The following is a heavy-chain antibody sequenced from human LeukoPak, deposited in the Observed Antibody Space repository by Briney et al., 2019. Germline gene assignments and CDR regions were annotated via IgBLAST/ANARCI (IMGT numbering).Heavy chain of an antibody. CDR1: GYTFTGYY. J-gene: IGHJ4*02. V-gene: IGHV1-18*04. D-gene: IGHD2-2*03. CDR3: ARDPGYCSSTSCSDFDY. Sequence: ASVKVSCKASGYTFTGYYMHWVRQAPGQGLEWMGWISAYNGNTNYAQKLQGRVTMTTDTSTSTAYMELRSLRSDDTAVYYCARDPGYCSSTSCSDFDYWGQGTLVTVSS. CDR2: ISAYNGNT.